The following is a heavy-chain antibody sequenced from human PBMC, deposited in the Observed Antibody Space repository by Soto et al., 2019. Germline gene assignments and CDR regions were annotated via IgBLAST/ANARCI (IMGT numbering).Heavy chain of an antibody. CDR3: ARGASYYDFWSGYYTGRHWFDP. D-gene: IGHD3-3*01. CDR2: INHSGST. Sequence: QVQLQKWCAGLLKPSETLSLTCAVYGGSFSGYDWSWIRQPPGKGLEWIGEINHSGSTNYNPSLKSRVPISVDTSKNQFSLKLSSGTAADTAVYYCARGASYYDFWSGYYTGRHWFDPWGQGTLVTVSS. J-gene: IGHJ5*02. CDR1: GGSFSGYD. V-gene: IGHV4-34*01.